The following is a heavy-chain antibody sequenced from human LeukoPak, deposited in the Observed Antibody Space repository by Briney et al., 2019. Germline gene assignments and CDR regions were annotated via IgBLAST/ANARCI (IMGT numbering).Heavy chain of an antibody. CDR1: GYTFTGYY. J-gene: IGHJ5*02. CDR2: INPNSGGT. V-gene: IGHV1-2*02. Sequence: GASVKVSCKASGYTFTGYYMHWVRQAPGQGLEWMGWINPNSGGTNYAQKFQGRVTMTRDTSISTAYMELSRLRSDDTAVYYCARSPFRGSGTWKGWLDTWGQGILVTVSS. D-gene: IGHD1-1*01. CDR3: ARSPFRGSGTWKGWLDT.